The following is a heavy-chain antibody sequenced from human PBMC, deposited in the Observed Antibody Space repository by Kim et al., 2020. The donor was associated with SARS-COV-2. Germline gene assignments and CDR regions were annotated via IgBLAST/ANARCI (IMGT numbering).Heavy chain of an antibody. CDR1: GFTFSSYG. Sequence: GGSLRLSCAASGFTFSSYGMHWVRQAPGKGLEWVAVISYDGSNKYYADSVKGRFTISRDNSKNTLYLQMNSLRAEDTAVYYCAKDQKGYYGSGSYYPKGLFDYWGQGTLVTVSS. D-gene: IGHD3-10*01. CDR2: ISYDGSNK. CDR3: AKDQKGYYGSGSYYPKGLFDY. V-gene: IGHV3-30*18. J-gene: IGHJ4*02.